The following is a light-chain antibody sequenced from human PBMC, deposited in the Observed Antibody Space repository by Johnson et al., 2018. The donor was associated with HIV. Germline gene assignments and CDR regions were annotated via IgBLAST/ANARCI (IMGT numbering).Light chain of an antibody. CDR3: GTWASGLSPGYV. Sequence: QSVLTQPPSVSAAPGQKVTISCSGSNSNIGNNYVSWYQQIPGTAPKLLIYDNNKRPSGIPDRFSGSKSGTSATLDITGLQTGDEAEYYCGTWASGLSPGYVFGTGTTVTVL. CDR2: DNN. J-gene: IGLJ1*01. V-gene: IGLV1-51*01. CDR1: NSNIGNNY.